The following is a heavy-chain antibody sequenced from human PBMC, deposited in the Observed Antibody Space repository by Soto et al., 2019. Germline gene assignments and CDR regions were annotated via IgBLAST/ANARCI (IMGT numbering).Heavy chain of an antibody. CDR3: ARDWESSVSTWSFGGF. J-gene: IGHJ4*02. V-gene: IGHV1-69*08. Sequence: QVQLVQSGAEVKKPGSSVKVSCKSSGGTYSPYTINWVRQAPGQGLEWMGRIIPFLGVTNYGLKFQARVTITADKATNTAYMELRGQRFEATAVYYCARDWESSVSTWSFGGFWGRGTLVTVSS. CDR1: GGTYSPYT. CDR2: IIPFLGVT. D-gene: IGHD3-16*01.